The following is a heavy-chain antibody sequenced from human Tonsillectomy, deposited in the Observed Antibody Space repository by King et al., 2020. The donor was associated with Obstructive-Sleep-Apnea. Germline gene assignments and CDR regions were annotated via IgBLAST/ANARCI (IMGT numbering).Heavy chain of an antibody. D-gene: IGHD3-16*01. CDR3: STGSRMVTFGGVVLPDGFDF. V-gene: IGHV1-24*01. Sequence: QLVQSGAEVKKPGASVKVSCKVSGYTLSELSMHWVRQAPGKGLEWMGGFDPEDGETIYAQKFQGRVTMTEDTSTDTAYMELSSLRSEDTAVYYWSTGSRMVTFGGVVLPDGFDFWGQGTMVIVSS. CDR2: FDPEDGET. J-gene: IGHJ3*01. CDR1: GYTLSELS.